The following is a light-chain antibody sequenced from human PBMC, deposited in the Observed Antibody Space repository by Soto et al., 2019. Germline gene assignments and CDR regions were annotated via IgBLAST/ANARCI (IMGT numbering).Light chain of an antibody. Sequence: QSVLTQPPSASGTPGQRVTISCSGSSSNIGSNYVYWYQQLPGTAPKLLIYTNNQRPSGVPDRFSGSKSGTSASLAISGRRSEDEADYYCAAWDDSLSVLFGGGTKVTVL. CDR1: SSNIGSNY. J-gene: IGLJ2*01. V-gene: IGLV1-47*01. CDR2: TNN. CDR3: AAWDDSLSVL.